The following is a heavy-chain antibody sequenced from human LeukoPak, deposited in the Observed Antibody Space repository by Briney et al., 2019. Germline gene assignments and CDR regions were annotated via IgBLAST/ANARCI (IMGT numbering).Heavy chain of an antibody. CDR3: ATPMRFDY. CDR2: IKEDGSEK. Sequence: PGGSLRLSCAASGFTFSSYWMSWVRQAPGKGLEWVANIKEDGSEKYYVDSVKGRFTVFRDNAKKSLYLQMNSLRDEDTAVYCCATPMRFDYWGQGTLVTVSS. V-gene: IGHV3-7*05. J-gene: IGHJ4*02. CDR1: GFTFSSYW.